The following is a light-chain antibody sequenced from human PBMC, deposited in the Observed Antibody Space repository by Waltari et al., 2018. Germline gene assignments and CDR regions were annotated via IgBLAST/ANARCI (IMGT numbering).Light chain of an antibody. V-gene: IGKV2-30*02. CDR1: QSLLHSSGNTY. CDR2: KVS. J-gene: IGKJ4*01. Sequence: DVVLTQSPIALSITPGQPASMTCRSSQSLLHSSGNTYLSWLLQKPGQPPRRLIYKVSTRDSGVPDRFSGSGAGTDFTLKISRVEAEDVGVYYCMQGTHFPVTFGGGTKVEIK. CDR3: MQGTHFPVT.